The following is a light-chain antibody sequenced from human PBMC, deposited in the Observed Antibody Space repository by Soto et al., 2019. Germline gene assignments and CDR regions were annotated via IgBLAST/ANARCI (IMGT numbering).Light chain of an antibody. CDR1: SSDVGGYDY. J-gene: IGLJ1*01. CDR3: TSYAGSNTPYV. Sequence: QSALTQPPSASGSPGQSVTISCTGTSSDVGGYDYVSWYQQHPGKAPKLMIFEATKRPSGVPNRFSGSKSGNTASLTVSGLQAEDEADYYCTSYAGSNTPYVFGTGTKVTVL. CDR2: EAT. V-gene: IGLV2-8*01.